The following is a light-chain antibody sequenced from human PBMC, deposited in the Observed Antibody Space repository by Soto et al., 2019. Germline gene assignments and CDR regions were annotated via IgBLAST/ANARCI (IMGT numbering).Light chain of an antibody. CDR1: QSVNNN. V-gene: IGKV3-15*01. CDR2: GAS. J-gene: IGKJ4*01. CDR3: QQRSNWLT. Sequence: EIILTQSPASLSVSPGERATLSCRASQSVNNNLAWYQQKPGQAPRLLIYGASTRATGIPGRFRGSGSGTEFTLTITSLQSEDFAVYFCQQRSNWLTFGGGTTVDIK.